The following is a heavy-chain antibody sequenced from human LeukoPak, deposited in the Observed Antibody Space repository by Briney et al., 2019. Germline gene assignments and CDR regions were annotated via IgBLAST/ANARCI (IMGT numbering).Heavy chain of an antibody. J-gene: IGHJ3*02. V-gene: IGHV4-30-4*01. CDR3: ARDHTTRDTAMVFRAFDI. D-gene: IGHD5-18*01. CDR1: GGSISSGDYY. Sequence: SETLSLTCTVSGGSISSGDYYWSWIRQPPGKGLEWIGYIYYSGSTYYNPSLKSRVTISVDTSKNQFSLKLSSVTAADTAVCYCARDHTTRDTAMVFRAFDIWGQGTMVTVSS. CDR2: IYYSGST.